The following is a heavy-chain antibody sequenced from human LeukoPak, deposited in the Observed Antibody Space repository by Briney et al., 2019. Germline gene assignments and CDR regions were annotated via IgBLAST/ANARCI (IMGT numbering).Heavy chain of an antibody. J-gene: IGHJ6*02. CDR3: ARGRRVVATFRTYYYGMDV. D-gene: IGHD5-12*01. CDR2: INHSGST. V-gene: IGHV4-34*01. CDR1: GGSFSGYY. Sequence: PSETLSLTCAVYGGSFSGYYWSWIRQPPGKGLEWIGEINHSGSTNYNPSLKSRLTISVDTSKNQFSLKLSSVTAADTAVYYCARGRRVVATFRTYYYGMDVWGQGTTVTVSS.